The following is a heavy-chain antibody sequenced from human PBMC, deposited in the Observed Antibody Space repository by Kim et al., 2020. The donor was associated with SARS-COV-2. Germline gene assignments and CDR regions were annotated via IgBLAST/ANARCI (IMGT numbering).Heavy chain of an antibody. V-gene: IGHV1-8*01. Sequence: ASVKVSCKASGYTFTSYDINWVRQATGQGLEWMGWMNPNSGNTGYAQKFQGRVTMTRNTSISTAYMELSSLRSEDTAVYYCARGTKGAPKEAVAGKRNRYYYYYMDVWGKGTTVTVSS. D-gene: IGHD6-19*01. CDR1: GYTFTSYD. CDR2: MNPNSGNT. J-gene: IGHJ6*03. CDR3: ARGTKGAPKEAVAGKRNRYYYYYMDV.